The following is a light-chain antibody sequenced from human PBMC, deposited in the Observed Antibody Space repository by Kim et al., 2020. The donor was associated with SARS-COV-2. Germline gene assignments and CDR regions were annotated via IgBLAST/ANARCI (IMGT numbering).Light chain of an antibody. CDR1: SGDVGGYDY. V-gene: IGLV2-14*03. Sequence: QSALTQPASVSGSPGQSITISCTGTSGDVGGYDYVSWYQHHPGKAPKLIIYDVSERPSGVSNRFSGSKSGNTASLSISGLQAEDEADYYCSSYTSSSTYVFATGTKVTVL. J-gene: IGLJ1*01. CDR2: DVS. CDR3: SSYTSSSTYV.